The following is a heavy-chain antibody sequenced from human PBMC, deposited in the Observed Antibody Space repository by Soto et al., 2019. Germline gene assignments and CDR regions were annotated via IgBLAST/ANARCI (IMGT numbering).Heavy chain of an antibody. J-gene: IGHJ4*02. V-gene: IGHV1-18*01. CDR1: GYTFTIYG. D-gene: IGHD6-19*01. CDR3: VREVSSGRLGFAY. CDR2: INAYNGNT. Sequence: QVQLVQSGAEVKKPGASVKVSCKASGYTFTIYGISWVRQAPGQGLEWMGWINAYNGNTNYAQKLQGRVTMTTDTSTSPAYMELTSLRSADTALYYCVREVSSGRLGFAYWGQGTLVTVSS.